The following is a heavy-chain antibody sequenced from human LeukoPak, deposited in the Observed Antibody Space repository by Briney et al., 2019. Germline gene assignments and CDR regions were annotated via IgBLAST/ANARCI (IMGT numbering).Heavy chain of an antibody. CDR2: INPNSGGT. CDR1: GYTFTGYY. Sequence: GASVKVSCKASGYTFTGYYMHWVRQAPGQGLEWMGWINPNSGGTNYAQKFQGGVTMTRDTSITTAYMELSRLRSDDTAVYYCARVGTQGTGGWPDFRYWGQGTLVTVSS. CDR3: ARVGTQGTGGWPDFRY. V-gene: IGHV1-2*02. D-gene: IGHD2-8*02. J-gene: IGHJ4*02.